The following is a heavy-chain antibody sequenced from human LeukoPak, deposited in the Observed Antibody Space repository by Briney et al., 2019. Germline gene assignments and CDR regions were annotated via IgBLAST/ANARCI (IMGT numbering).Heavy chain of an antibody. Sequence: GGSLRLSCAASGFTFDDYAMHWVRQAPGKGLEWVSGISWNSGSIGYADSVKGRFTISGDNAKNSLYLQMNGLRIEDTALYYCAKGVRITMVRGAFDIWGQGTMVTVSS. D-gene: IGHD3-10*01. J-gene: IGHJ3*02. CDR1: GFTFDDYA. CDR3: AKGVRITMVRGAFDI. V-gene: IGHV3-9*01. CDR2: ISWNSGSI.